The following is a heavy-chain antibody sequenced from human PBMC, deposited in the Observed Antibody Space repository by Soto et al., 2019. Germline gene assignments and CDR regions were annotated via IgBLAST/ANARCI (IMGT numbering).Heavy chain of an antibody. CDR1: GYPFTGYY. Sequence: ASVKVSCKASGYPFTGYYIHWVRQAPGQGLEWMGWINAGNGNTKYSQKFQGRVTITRDTSASTAYMELSSLRSEDTAVYYCARASAVETSPSDYWGQGTLVTVSS. CDR2: INAGNGNT. CDR3: ARASAVETSPSDY. D-gene: IGHD6-19*01. V-gene: IGHV1-3*01. J-gene: IGHJ4*02.